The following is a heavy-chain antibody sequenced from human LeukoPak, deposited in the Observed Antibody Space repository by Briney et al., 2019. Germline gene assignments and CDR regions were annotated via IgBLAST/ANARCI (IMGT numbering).Heavy chain of an antibody. D-gene: IGHD3-9*01. Sequence: SETLSLTCTVSGSSISTSNYYWGWIRQPPGKGLEWIGNIYYSGSTSYNPSLKSRVTISVDTSKNQFSLKLSSVTAADTAVYYCASINYDILTGYYSRFDYWGQGTLVTVSS. CDR1: GSSISTSNYY. CDR2: IYYSGST. V-gene: IGHV4-39*01. CDR3: ASINYDILTGYYSRFDY. J-gene: IGHJ4*02.